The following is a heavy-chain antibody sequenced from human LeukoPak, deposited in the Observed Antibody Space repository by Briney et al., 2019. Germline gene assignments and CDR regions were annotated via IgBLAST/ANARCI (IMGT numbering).Heavy chain of an antibody. Sequence: GASLKISCKGSGSSFTSYWIGCVRQLPVKGLEWMGIIYPGDSDTRYSPSFQGQVTISADKSISTAYLQWSSLTAPHPALYSCASSQTWGVLAYCGQGTLVTVSS. D-gene: IGHD3-10*01. CDR1: GSSFTSYW. CDR3: ASSQTWGVLAY. CDR2: IYPGDSDT. V-gene: IGHV5-51*01. J-gene: IGHJ4*02.